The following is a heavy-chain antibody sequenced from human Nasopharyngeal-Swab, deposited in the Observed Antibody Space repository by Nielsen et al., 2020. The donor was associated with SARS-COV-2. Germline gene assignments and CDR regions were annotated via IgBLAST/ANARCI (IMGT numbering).Heavy chain of an antibody. Sequence: GESLKISCAASGFTFSSYSMNWVRQAPGKGLEWVSYISSSSSTIYYADSVKGRFTISRDNAKNSLYLQMNSLRAGDTAVYYCARDKVQLRFLEWLPRGGMDVWGQGTTVTVSS. V-gene: IGHV3-48*04. CDR1: GFTFSSYS. CDR2: ISSSSSTI. J-gene: IGHJ6*02. CDR3: ARDKVQLRFLEWLPRGGMDV. D-gene: IGHD3-3*01.